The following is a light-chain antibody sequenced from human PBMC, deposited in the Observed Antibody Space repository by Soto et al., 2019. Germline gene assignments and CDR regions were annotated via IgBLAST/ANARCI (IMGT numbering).Light chain of an antibody. CDR1: QTITRW. V-gene: IGKV1-5*01. CDR3: QQYSTSSPWT. J-gene: IGKJ1*01. CDR2: DAS. Sequence: DIQMTQAPSTLSASVGDRVTITCRASQTITRWLAWYQQKPGKAPKLLIYDASTLESGVPSRFSGSGSGTEFTLTISSLQPDDFGTYYCQQYSTSSPWTFGQGTKVEI.